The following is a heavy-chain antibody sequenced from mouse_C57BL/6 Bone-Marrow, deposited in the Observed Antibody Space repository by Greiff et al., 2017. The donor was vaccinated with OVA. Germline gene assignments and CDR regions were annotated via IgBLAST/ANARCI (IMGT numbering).Heavy chain of an antibody. CDR2: ISNLAYSI. J-gene: IGHJ1*03. CDR3: ARSRYDYDGYWYFDG. D-gene: IGHD2-4*01. V-gene: IGHV5-15*01. CDR1: GFTFSDYG. Sequence: EVHLVESGGGLVQPGGSLKLSCAASGFTFSDYGMAWVRQAPRKGPEWVAFISNLAYSIYYADTVTGRFTISIENAKNTLYLEMSSLRSEDTAMYYCARSRYDYDGYWYFDGWGTGTTVTVSS.